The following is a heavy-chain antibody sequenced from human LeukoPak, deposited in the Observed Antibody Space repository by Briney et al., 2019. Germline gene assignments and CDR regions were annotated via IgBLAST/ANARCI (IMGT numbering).Heavy chain of an antibody. CDR2: ISYDGSNK. Sequence: RGSLRLSCAASGFTFSSYGMQWVRQAPGKGLEWVAVISYDGSNKYYADSVKGRFTISRGNSKNTLYLQMNCLRAEDTAVYYCAKDGSSVPDYWGQGTLVTVSS. D-gene: IGHD3-10*01. CDR1: GFTFSSYG. CDR3: AKDGSSVPDY. J-gene: IGHJ4*02. V-gene: IGHV3-30*18.